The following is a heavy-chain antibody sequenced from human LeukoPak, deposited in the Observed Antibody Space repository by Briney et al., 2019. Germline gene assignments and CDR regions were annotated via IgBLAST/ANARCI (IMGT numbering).Heavy chain of an antibody. V-gene: IGHV3-15*01. D-gene: IGHD3-10*01. J-gene: IGHJ4*02. Sequence: PGGSLRLSCAASGFTFSNAWMSWVRQAPGKGLEWVGRIKSKTDGGTTDYAASVKGRFTISRDDSKNTLYLQMNSLKTEDTAVYYCTTVSERITMVRGVDWGQGTLVTVSS. CDR1: GFTFSNAW. CDR2: IKSKTDGGTT. CDR3: TTVSERITMVRGVD.